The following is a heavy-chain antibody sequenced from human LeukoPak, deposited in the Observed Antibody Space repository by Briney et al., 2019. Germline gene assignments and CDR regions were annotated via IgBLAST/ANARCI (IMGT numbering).Heavy chain of an antibody. CDR3: AKFLCADENVDAFDV. CDR1: GLTFAHYA. CDR2: ISGYSGRT. V-gene: IGHV3-23*01. D-gene: IGHD2/OR15-2a*01. Sequence: PGGSLRLSCAASGLTFAHYAMGWVRQIPGKGLDWVSSISGYSGRTYYTDSVKGRFTISRDNFNNTLYLQMSSLKAENTGLYDWAKFLCADENVDAFDVWGPGTRVTVSS. J-gene: IGHJ3*01.